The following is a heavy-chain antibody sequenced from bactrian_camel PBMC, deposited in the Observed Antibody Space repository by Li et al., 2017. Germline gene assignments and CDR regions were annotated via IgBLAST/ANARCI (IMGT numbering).Heavy chain of an antibody. J-gene: IGHJ4*01. CDR1: GFTFSSYA. Sequence: VQLVESGGGLVQPGGSLRLSCAASGFTFSSYAMSWVRQAPGKGLDWVSAITSGGGSAAYADSVKGRFTISRDNAKNTLYLQLNSLKTEDTAMYYCVRYLQRLDYWGQGTQVTVS. CDR3: VRYLQRLDY. V-gene: IGHV3S42*01. D-gene: IGHD5*01. CDR2: ITSGGGSA.